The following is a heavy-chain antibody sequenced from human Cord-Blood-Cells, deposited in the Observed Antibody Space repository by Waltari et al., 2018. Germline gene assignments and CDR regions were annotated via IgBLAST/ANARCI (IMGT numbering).Heavy chain of an antibody. D-gene: IGHD7-27*01. Sequence: QVQLVESGGGVVQPGGSLRLSCAACGLTFSSYGMHWVRQAPGKGLEWVAFIRYDGSNKYYADSVKGRFTISRDNSKNTLYLQMNSLRAEDTAVYYCAKDINWGDAFDIWGQGTMVTVSS. CDR1: GLTFSSYG. V-gene: IGHV3-30*02. CDR3: AKDINWGDAFDI. CDR2: IRYDGSNK. J-gene: IGHJ3*02.